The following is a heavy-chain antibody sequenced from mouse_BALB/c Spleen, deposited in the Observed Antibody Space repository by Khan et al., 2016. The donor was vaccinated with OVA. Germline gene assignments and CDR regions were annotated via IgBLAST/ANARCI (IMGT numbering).Heavy chain of an antibody. CDR3: VREGAYHRSDGWFAY. CDR2: INPSNDYT. J-gene: IGHJ3*01. D-gene: IGHD2-14*01. V-gene: IGHV1-4*01. CDR1: GYTFTSYT. Sequence: QVQLQQSGAELARPGASVKMSCKASGYTFTSYTMHWVKQRPGQGLEWIGYINPSNDYTNYNQNFKDKATLIVDKSSSTAYMQLSSLTSEDSSVYDCVREGAYHRSDGWFAYWGQGTLVTVSA.